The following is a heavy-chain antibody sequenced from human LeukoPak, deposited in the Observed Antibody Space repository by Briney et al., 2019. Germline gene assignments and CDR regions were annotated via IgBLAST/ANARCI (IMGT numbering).Heavy chain of an antibody. CDR1: GGSISSYY. J-gene: IGHJ3*02. Sequence: KPSETLSLTCTVSGGSISSYYWSWIRQPPGKGLEWIGYIYYSGSTNYNPSLKSQVTISVDTSKNQFSLKLSSVTAADTAVYYCARGWYYDYVWGSYRYPDAFDIWGQGTMVTVSS. CDR3: ARGWYYDYVWGSYRYPDAFDI. V-gene: IGHV4-59*01. D-gene: IGHD3-16*02. CDR2: IYYSGST.